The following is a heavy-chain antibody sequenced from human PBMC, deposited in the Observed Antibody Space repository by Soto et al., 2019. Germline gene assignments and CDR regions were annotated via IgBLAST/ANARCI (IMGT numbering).Heavy chain of an antibody. CDR3: ATPHTAMVGDAFDI. V-gene: IGHV1-24*01. J-gene: IGHJ3*02. CDR2: FDPEDGET. CDR1: GYTLTELS. Sequence: QVQLVQSGAEVKKPGASVKVSCKVSGYTLTELSMPWVRQAPGKGLEWMGGFDPEDGETIYAQKFQGRVTMTEDTSTDTAYMELSSLRCEDTAVYYCATPHTAMVGDAFDIWGQGTMVTVSS. D-gene: IGHD5-18*01.